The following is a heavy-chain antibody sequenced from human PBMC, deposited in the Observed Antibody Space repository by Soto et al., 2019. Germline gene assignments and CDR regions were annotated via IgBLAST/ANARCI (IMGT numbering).Heavy chain of an antibody. CDR2: IYYSGST. CDR1: GGSFSGYY. D-gene: IGHD5-12*01. Sequence: SETLSLTCTVYGGSFSGYYWSWIRQPPGKGLEWIGYIYYSGSTNYNPSLKSRVTISVDTSKNQFSLKLSSVTAADTAVYYCARRLSGYDYTDYWGQGTLVTVSS. CDR3: ARRLSGYDYTDY. V-gene: IGHV4-59*08. J-gene: IGHJ4*02.